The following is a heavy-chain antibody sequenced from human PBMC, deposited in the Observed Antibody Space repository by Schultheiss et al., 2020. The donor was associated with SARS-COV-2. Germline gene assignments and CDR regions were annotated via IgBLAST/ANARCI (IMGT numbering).Heavy chain of an antibody. D-gene: IGHD3-9*01. CDR2: ISSSGSTI. CDR3: ARILRYFDWSPYYYYYYGMDV. Sequence: GGSLRLSCAASGFTFSSYAMHWVRQAPGKGLEWVSYISSSGSTIYYADSVKGRFTISRDNAKNSLYLQMNSLRAEDTAVYYCARILRYFDWSPYYYYYYGMDVWGQGTTVTVSS. V-gene: IGHV3-48*03. CDR1: GFTFSSYA. J-gene: IGHJ6*02.